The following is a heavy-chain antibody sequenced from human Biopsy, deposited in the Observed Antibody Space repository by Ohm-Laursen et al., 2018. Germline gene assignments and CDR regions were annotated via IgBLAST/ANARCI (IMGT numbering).Heavy chain of an antibody. CDR3: ARGSNDSGGLYFPR. CDR1: GGSFTGHS. J-gene: IGHJ4*02. V-gene: IGHV4-59*11. Sequence: LSLTCTVSGGSFTGHSWSWIRQPPGKGLEWIGHISCTGYTSYNASLKSRVTISVDTSRNHFSLRLSSLTAADTAVYYCARGSNDSGGLYFPRWGQGTLLTVSS. D-gene: IGHD4-23*01. CDR2: ISCTGYT.